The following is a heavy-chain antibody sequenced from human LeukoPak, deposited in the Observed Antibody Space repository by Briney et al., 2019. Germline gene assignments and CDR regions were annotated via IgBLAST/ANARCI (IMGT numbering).Heavy chain of an antibody. J-gene: IGHJ6*02. CDR3: ARETVTASYYYYGMDV. CDR1: GFTFRNYG. V-gene: IGHV3-33*01. D-gene: IGHD2-21*02. CDR2: IWYDGSEK. Sequence: GRSLRLSCAASGFTFRNYGMHWVRQAPGKGLEWVGVIWYDGSEKYYADSVKGRFTISRDNSKNTLYLQMNSLRAEDTAVYYCARETVTASYYYYGMDVWGQGTTVTVSS.